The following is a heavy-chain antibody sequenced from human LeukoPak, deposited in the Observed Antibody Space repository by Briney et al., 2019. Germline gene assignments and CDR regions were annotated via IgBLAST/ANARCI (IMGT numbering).Heavy chain of an antibody. Sequence: SETLSLTCTVSGASISSYYWTWIRQPAGKGLEWIGRIYSSGSTTYNPSLKSRVTMSVDTSNNQISLKLTSVTAADTAVYYCARADNSGLRPFDYWGQGTLVTVSS. V-gene: IGHV4-4*07. D-gene: IGHD6-19*01. CDR3: ARADNSGLRPFDY. J-gene: IGHJ4*02. CDR1: GASISSYY. CDR2: IYSSGST.